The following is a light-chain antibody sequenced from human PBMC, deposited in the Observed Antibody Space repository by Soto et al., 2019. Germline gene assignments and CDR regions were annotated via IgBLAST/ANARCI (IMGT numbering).Light chain of an antibody. CDR3: SSFAGGGNPVL. V-gene: IGLV2-8*01. J-gene: IGLJ2*01. CDR2: EVT. CDR1: SSDVGGYNY. Sequence: QSALTQPPSASGSLGQSVTISCTGTSSDVGGYNYVSWHQQHPGKAPKLMIYEVTKRPSGVPDRFSGSKSGNTASLTVSGLQAEDKADYYCSSFAGGGNPVLFGGGTKLTVL.